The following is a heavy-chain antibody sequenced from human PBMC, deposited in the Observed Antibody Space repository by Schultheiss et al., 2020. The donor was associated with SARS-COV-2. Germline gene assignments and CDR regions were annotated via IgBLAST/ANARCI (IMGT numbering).Heavy chain of an antibody. V-gene: IGHV3-33*01. CDR3: ARDPRRTYNWNFYDY. Sequence: GGSLRLSCAASGFTFSNYGMHWVRQAPGKGLEWVAVIWYDGSNKYYADSVKGRFTLSRDNSKNTLYLQMNSLRAEDTAVYYCARDPRRTYNWNFYDYWGQGTLVTVSS. CDR1: GFTFSNYG. D-gene: IGHD1-20*01. J-gene: IGHJ4*02. CDR2: IWYDGSNK.